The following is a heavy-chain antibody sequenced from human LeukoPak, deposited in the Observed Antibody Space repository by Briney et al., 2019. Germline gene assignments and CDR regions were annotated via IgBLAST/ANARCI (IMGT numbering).Heavy chain of an antibody. CDR2: IYYSGST. CDR3: ASVGYYYDSSGYYY. CDR1: GGSISSSRYY. J-gene: IGHJ4*02. V-gene: IGHV4-39*01. D-gene: IGHD3-22*01. Sequence: SETLSLTCTVSGGSISSSRYYWGWIRQAPGKGLEWIGSIYYSGSTYYNPSLKSRVTISVDTSKNQFSLKLSSVTAADTAVYYCASVGYYYDSSGYYYWGQGTLVTVSS.